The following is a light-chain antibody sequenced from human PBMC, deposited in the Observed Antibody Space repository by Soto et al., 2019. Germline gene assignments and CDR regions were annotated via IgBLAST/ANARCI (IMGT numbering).Light chain of an antibody. CDR3: QQYNNWPPYT. V-gene: IGKV3-15*01. Sequence: VLTQSPATLSVSPGERAALSCRASQSLTRNLAWYQQKPGQAPRLLIYEASTRATGIPGRFSGSGSGTEFTLTISSLQSEDFAVYYCQQYNNWPPYTFGQGTKVDIK. CDR2: EAS. CDR1: QSLTRN. J-gene: IGKJ2*01.